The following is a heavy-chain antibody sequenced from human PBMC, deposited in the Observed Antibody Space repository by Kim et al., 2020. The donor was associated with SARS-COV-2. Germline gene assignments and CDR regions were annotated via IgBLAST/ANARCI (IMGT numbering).Heavy chain of an antibody. CDR2: T. CDR3: ARDMDPTVYDY. V-gene: IGHV1-3*01. D-gene: IGHD4-4*01. Sequence: TTYTQKFQGRVTLTRDTYAHKVYMELRRLTTKDTAIYYCARDMDPTVYDYWGQGTLVTVPS. J-gene: IGHJ4*02.